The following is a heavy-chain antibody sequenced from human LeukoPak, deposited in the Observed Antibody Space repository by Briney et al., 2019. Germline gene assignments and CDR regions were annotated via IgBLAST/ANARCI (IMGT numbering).Heavy chain of an antibody. Sequence: PSQTLSLTCTVSGGFISSGGYYWSWIRQPPGKGLEWIGYIYHSGSTYYNPSLKSRVTISVDRSKNQFSLKLSSVTAADTAVYYCARGGIAARVAFDIWGQGTMVTVSS. V-gene: IGHV4-30-2*01. CDR2: IYHSGST. CDR3: ARGGIAARVAFDI. CDR1: GGFISSGGYY. D-gene: IGHD6-6*01. J-gene: IGHJ3*02.